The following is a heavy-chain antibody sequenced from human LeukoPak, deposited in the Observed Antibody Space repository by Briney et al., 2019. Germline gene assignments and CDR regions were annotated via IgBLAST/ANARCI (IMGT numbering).Heavy chain of an antibody. V-gene: IGHV4-59*01. Sequence: SETLSLTCTVSGGSISSYYWSWVRQPPGKAPEWIGNIYYSGSTNYNPSLKSRVTISLDTANNQFSLKLSSVTAADTAVYYCAGTSKWLAFDYWGQGTLVTVSS. CDR3: AGTSKWLAFDY. CDR1: GGSISSYY. D-gene: IGHD6-19*01. CDR2: IYYSGST. J-gene: IGHJ4*02.